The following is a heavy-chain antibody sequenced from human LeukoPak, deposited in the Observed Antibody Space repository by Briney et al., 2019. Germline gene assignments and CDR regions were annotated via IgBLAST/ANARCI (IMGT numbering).Heavy chain of an antibody. J-gene: IGHJ4*02. CDR2: IYYSGST. V-gene: IGHV4-59*01. CDR3: ARERRGWYLDY. D-gene: IGHD2-15*01. CDR1: GGSISSYY. Sequence: SETLSLTCTVSGGSISSYYWSWIRQPPGEGLEWIGYIYYSGSTNYNPSLTSRVTISVDTSKNQFSLKLSSVTAADTAVYYCARERRGWYLDYWGQGTLVTVSS.